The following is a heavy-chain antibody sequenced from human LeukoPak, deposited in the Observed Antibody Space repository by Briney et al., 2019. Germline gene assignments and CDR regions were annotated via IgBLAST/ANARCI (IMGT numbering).Heavy chain of an antibody. J-gene: IGHJ3*02. CDR2: VSRSGGSI. V-gene: IGHV3-23*01. Sequence: GGSLRLSCAASGFTFSNNVMSWVRQAPGKGLEWVSSVSRSGGSIYYADSVKGRFTISRDNSKNTLYLHMNSLRAEDTAVYYCAKPAKTDAFDIWGQGTMVTVSS. D-gene: IGHD4/OR15-4a*01. CDR3: AKPAKTDAFDI. CDR1: GFTFSNNV.